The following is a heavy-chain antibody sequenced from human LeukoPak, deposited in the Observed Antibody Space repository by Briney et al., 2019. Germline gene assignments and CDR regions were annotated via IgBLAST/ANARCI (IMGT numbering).Heavy chain of an antibody. D-gene: IGHD2-21*01. V-gene: IGHV3-7*03. CDR2: IKQDGSLT. Sequence: GGSLRLSCVASGFTFSRNYMTWVRQAPGKGLEWVANIKQDGSLTAYGGSVKGRFTISIDNAKNLVYLQMNSLRAEDTALYYCAKGLLRYYYYGMDVWGQGTTVTVSS. CDR1: GFTFSRNY. J-gene: IGHJ6*02. CDR3: AKGLLRYYYYGMDV.